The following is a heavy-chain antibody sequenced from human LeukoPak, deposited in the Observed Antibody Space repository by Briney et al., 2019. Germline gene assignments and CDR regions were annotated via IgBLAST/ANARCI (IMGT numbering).Heavy chain of an antibody. Sequence: GGSLRLSCAASGFTFSDYYMTWIRQAPGKGLEWISYISSGGSTIYYADSVRGQFTISRDNSKNTLYLQMNSLRAEDTAVYYCARGLGSSSSDYYMDVWGKGTTVTVSS. CDR1: GFTFSDYY. V-gene: IGHV3-11*04. J-gene: IGHJ6*03. CDR3: ARGLGSSSSDYYMDV. D-gene: IGHD6-6*01. CDR2: ISSGGSTI.